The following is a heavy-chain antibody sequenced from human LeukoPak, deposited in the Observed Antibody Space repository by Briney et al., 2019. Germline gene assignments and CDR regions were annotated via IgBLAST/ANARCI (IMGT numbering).Heavy chain of an antibody. CDR3: STGPEYKGGSSGTFDF. Sequence: GGSLRLSCAPSGFSFGSYAMHWVRQAPGRGLEWVAVMRSKGSTEYNNDSVKGRFTISTDNSKNILSLYINSDPAAHPGIYYSSTGPEYKGGSSGTFDFWGQGTLVTVS. V-gene: IGHV3-30*02. CDR2: MRSKGSTE. CDR1: GFSFGSYA. D-gene: IGHD6-6*01. J-gene: IGHJ5*01.